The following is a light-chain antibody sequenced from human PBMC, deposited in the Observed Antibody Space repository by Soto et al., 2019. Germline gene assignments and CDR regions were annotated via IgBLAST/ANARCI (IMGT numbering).Light chain of an antibody. CDR1: QGLSSN. CDR2: AAS. J-gene: IGKJ4*01. Sequence: DIQLTQSPSFLSASVGDRVTITCRAFQGLSSNLAWYQQKPGRAPKLLIYAASTLHFGVPSRFSGSESGTEFTLTISSLQPEDFATYYCQQFNSDFVAFGGGTKVE. V-gene: IGKV1-9*01. CDR3: QQFNSDFVA.